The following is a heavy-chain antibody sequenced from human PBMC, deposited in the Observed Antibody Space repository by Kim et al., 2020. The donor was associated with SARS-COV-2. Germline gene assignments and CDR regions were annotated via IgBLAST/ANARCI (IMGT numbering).Heavy chain of an antibody. D-gene: IGHD2-15*01. J-gene: IGHJ6*02. V-gene: IGHV5-51*01. CDR3: ARHGCGLGYDGMDV. Sequence: RQSFQGQVTISADKSISTAFLQWSSLKAADTAMYYCARHGCGLGYDGMDVWGQGTTVTVSS.